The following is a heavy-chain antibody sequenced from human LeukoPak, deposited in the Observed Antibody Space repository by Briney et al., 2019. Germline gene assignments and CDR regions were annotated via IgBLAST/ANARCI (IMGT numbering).Heavy chain of an antibody. CDR1: GGTFSSYA. Sequence: SVKVSCKASGGTFSSYAISWVRQAPGQGLEWMGGVIPIFGTANYAQKFQGRVTITTDESTSTAYMELSSLRSEDTAVYYCARGTPSGLIADYWGQGTLVTVSS. V-gene: IGHV1-69*05. CDR2: VIPIFGTA. CDR3: ARGTPSGLIADY. J-gene: IGHJ4*02. D-gene: IGHD6-25*01.